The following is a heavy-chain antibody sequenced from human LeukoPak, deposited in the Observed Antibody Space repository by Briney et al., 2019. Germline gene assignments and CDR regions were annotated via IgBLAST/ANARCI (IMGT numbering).Heavy chain of an antibody. J-gene: IGHJ4*02. Sequence: GGSLRLSCAASGFTFSRHAMSWVRQAPGKGLEWVSTTGLNSVNTLCAESVQGRFSISRDNSKNTLDLQMDNLRVDDAAVYYCAKGDDIGKHPTRAYYFDTWGQGTLVTVSS. CDR2: TGLNSVNT. CDR1: GFTFSRHA. D-gene: IGHD5-24*01. V-gene: IGHV3-23*01. CDR3: AKGDDIGKHPTRAYYFDT.